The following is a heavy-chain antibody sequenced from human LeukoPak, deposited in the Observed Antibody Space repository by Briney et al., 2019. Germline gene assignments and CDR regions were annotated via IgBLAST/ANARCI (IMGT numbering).Heavy chain of an antibody. CDR2: ICADNGNT. CDR3: ARDRHNTYYYDSSGYKY. V-gene: IGHV1-18*01. J-gene: IGHJ4*02. Sequence: ASVKVSCKASGYTFTSYGISWVRQAPGQGLEWMGWICADNGNTNYAQNLQGRVTMTTDTSTSTAYMELRSLRSDDTAVFYCARDRHNTYYYDSSGYKYWGQGTLVTVSS. CDR1: GYTFTSYG. D-gene: IGHD3-22*01.